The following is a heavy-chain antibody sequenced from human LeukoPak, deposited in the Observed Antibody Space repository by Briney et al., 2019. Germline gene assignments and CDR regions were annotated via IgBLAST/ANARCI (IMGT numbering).Heavy chain of an antibody. CDR2: INHSGST. CDR1: GGSFSGYY. CDR3: ARAPITIFGVVIYYYYGMDV. V-gene: IGHV4-34*01. Sequence: KPSETLSLTCAVYGGSFSGYYWSWIRQPPGKGLEWIGEINHSGSTNYNPSLKSRVTISVDTSKNQFSLKLSSVTAADTAVYYCARAPITIFGVVIYYYYGMDVWGQGTTVTVSS. D-gene: IGHD3-3*01. J-gene: IGHJ6*02.